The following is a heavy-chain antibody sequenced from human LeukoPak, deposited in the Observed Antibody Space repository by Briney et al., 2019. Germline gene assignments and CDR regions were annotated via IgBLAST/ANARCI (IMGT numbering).Heavy chain of an antibody. D-gene: IGHD2-15*01. CDR1: GGSFSGYY. CDR2: INHSGSA. Sequence: PSDTLSLTCGVYGGSFSGYYWTWIRQPPGKGLEWIGEINHSGSATHNPSLQSRVTISLDTSKNHFSLKLSSVTAADTAVYYCARAHRNDLEVVIVTTDYSQYYMDVWGKGTTVTVSS. CDR3: ARAHRNDLEVVIVTTDYSQYYMDV. V-gene: IGHV4-34*01. J-gene: IGHJ6*03.